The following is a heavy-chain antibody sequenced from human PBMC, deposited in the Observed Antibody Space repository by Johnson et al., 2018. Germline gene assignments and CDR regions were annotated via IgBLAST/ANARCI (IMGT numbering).Heavy chain of an antibody. J-gene: IGHJ1*01. CDR1: GFTFSNYA. CDR3: ARVHIVGASNDVHVQH. CDR2: ISSDGSNK. Sequence: QVQLVQSGGGVVKPGRSLRLSCEASGFTFSNYAMHWVRQAPGKGLEWVAVISSDGSNKYYADSVKGRFTISRDNSKNALYLQMNSLRAEDTAVYYCARVHIVGASNDVHVQHWSQGTLVTVSS. V-gene: IGHV3-30*04. D-gene: IGHD1-26*01.